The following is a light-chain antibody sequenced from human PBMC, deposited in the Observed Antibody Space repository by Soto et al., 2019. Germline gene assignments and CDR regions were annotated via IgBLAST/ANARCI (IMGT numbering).Light chain of an antibody. CDR1: QSVRSNY. CDR3: QQYGSTPLT. V-gene: IGKV3-20*01. CDR2: DAS. J-gene: IGKJ4*01. Sequence: EIVLKQSPDTLSLSPGERATLSCRASQSVRSNYLAWYQQKPGQAPRFLIYDASSRATGIPDRFSGRGSGTDFTLTISRLEPQDCAVYYCQQYGSTPLTFGGGTNVDIK.